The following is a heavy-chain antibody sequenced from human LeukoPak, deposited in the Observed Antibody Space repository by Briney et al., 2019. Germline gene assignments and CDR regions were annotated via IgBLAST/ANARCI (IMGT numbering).Heavy chain of an antibody. CDR1: GGSISSGDYY. D-gene: IGHD4-17*01. V-gene: IGHV4-30-4*08. CDR3: ARLTRTTVTTPAFDY. CDR2: IYYSGST. J-gene: IGHJ4*02. Sequence: SETLSLTCTVSGGSISSGDYYWSWIRQPPGKGLEWIGYIYYSGSTYYNPSLKSRVTISVDTSKNQFSLKLSSVTAADTAVYYCARLTRTTVTTPAFDYWGQGTLVTVSS.